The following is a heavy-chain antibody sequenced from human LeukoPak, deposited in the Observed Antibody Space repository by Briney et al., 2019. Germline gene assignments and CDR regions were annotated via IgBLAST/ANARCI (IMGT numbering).Heavy chain of an antibody. CDR1: GITFSSYA. CDR2: IWYDGSHK. D-gene: IGHD6-13*01. V-gene: IGHV3-33*08. Sequence: PGGSLRLSRAASGITFSSYAMAWVRQAPGKGLEWVAVIWYDGSHKYQADSVKGRFTISRDNSKNTLYLQMNSLRAEDTAVYYCARGGSSWSFYYYCGMDVWGQGTTVTVSS. J-gene: IGHJ6*02. CDR3: ARGGSSWSFYYYCGMDV.